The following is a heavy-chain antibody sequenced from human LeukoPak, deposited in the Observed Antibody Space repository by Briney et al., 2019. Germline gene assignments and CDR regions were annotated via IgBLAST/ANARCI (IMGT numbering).Heavy chain of an antibody. CDR1: GYTFTSYG. J-gene: IGHJ6*02. D-gene: IGHD6-13*01. CDR3: AREGRDSSSWYGGYGMDV. CDR2: ISAYSGNT. V-gene: IGHV1-18*01. Sequence: ASVKVSCKASGYTFTSYGISWVRQAPGQGLEWMGWISAYSGNTNYAQKLQGRVTMTTDTSTSTAYMELRSLRSDDTAVYYCAREGRDSSSWYGGYGMDVWGQGTTVTVSS.